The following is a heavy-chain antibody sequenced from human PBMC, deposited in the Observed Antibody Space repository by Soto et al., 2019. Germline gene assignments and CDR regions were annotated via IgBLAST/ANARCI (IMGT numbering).Heavy chain of an antibody. V-gene: IGHV3-21*06. Sequence: GGSLRLSCAASGFTFSSYSMNWVRQAPGKGLEWVSSISSTTNYIYYGDSMKGRFTISRDNAKNSLYLEMNSLRAEDTAVYYCARESEDLTSNFDYWGQGTLVTVSS. CDR3: ARESEDLTSNFDY. CDR2: ISSTTNYI. CDR1: GFTFSSYS. J-gene: IGHJ4*02.